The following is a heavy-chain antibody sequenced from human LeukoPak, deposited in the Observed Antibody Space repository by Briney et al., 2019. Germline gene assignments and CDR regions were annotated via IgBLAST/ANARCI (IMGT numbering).Heavy chain of an antibody. Sequence: PGGSLRLSCVGSGFTFSSYGMHWVRQAAGKGLEWVAFIRHDGSNEYYADSVKGRFTVSRDNSKNTLFLQMNSLRVEEMAVYYCAKEVHPYDSGTYYFDYWARGTLVTVSS. CDR2: IRHDGSNE. J-gene: IGHJ4*02. D-gene: IGHD3-10*01. CDR3: AKEVHPYDSGTYYFDY. V-gene: IGHV3-30*02. CDR1: GFTFSSYG.